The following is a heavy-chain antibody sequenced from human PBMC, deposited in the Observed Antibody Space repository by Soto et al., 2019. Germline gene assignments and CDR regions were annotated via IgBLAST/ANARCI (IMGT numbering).Heavy chain of an antibody. CDR2: IYYNGIT. D-gene: IGHD6-6*01. V-gene: IGHV4-59*02. Sequence: SETLSLTCIVSGVSVSGYYWSWIRQSPGEGLEWIGYIYYNGITKYNPSLQSRVTMSVDTSKNQFSLKLNSVTAADTAVYYCARGDSSSLTKFQIWGQGARVTVSS. J-gene: IGHJ4*02. CDR3: ARGDSSSLTKFQI. CDR1: GVSVSGYY.